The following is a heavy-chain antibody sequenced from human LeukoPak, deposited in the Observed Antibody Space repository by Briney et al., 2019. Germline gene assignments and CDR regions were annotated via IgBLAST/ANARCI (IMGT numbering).Heavy chain of an antibody. Sequence: PSETLSLTCTVSGGSISSYYWSWLRQPPGKGLEWIGYIYYSGSTNYNPSLKSRVTISVDTSKNQFSLKLSSVTAADTAVYYCARCYCSDGSCTSPGDYYHMDVWGKGTTVTVSS. CDR1: GGSISSYY. CDR2: IYYSGST. D-gene: IGHD2-15*01. V-gene: IGHV4-59*01. CDR3: ARCYCSDGSCTSPGDYYHMDV. J-gene: IGHJ6*03.